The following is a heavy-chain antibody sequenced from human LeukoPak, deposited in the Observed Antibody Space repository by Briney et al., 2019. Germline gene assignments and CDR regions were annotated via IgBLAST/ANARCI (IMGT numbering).Heavy chain of an antibody. CDR1: GASISNSVFY. CDR3: ARVNDCSGSSCFSRWFDP. J-gene: IGHJ5*02. CDR2: LYYSGSP. V-gene: IGHV4-39*07. D-gene: IGHD2-15*01. Sequence: SETLSLTCTVPGASISNSVFYWGWIRQPPGRGLGWIGTLYYSGSPLYNTSLTSRVSMSVETSKNQFSLRLSSVTAADTAVYYCARVNDCSGSSCFSRWFDPWGQGTLITVSS.